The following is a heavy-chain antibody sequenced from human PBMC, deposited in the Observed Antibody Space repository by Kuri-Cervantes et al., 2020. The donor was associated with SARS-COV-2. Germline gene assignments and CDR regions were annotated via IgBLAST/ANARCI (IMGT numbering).Heavy chain of an antibody. Sequence: ETLSLTCAASGFTFSGHWIHWVRQAPGKGLVWVSRINPDGSYTNNADSVKGRFTLSRDNAKNSLYLQMNSLRAEDTAVYYCARVQKTGGGFDPWGQGTLVTVSS. CDR3: ARVQKTGGGFDP. D-gene: IGHD3-16*01. V-gene: IGHV3-74*01. CDR1: GFTFSGHW. J-gene: IGHJ5*02. CDR2: INPDGSYT.